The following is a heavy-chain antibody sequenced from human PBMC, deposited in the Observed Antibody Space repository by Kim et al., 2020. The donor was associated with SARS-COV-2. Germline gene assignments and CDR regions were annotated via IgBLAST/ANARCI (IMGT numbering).Heavy chain of an antibody. V-gene: IGHV4-30-4*01. CDR1: GGSISSGDYY. CDR3: ARAYYYDSSGLGLLDY. Sequence: SETLSLTCTVSGGSISSGDYYWSWIRQPPGKGLEWIGYIYYSGSTYYNPSLKSRVTISVYTSKNQFSLKLSSVTAADTAVYYCARAYYYDSSGLGLLDYWGQGTLVTVSS. CDR2: IYYSGST. D-gene: IGHD3-22*01. J-gene: IGHJ4*02.